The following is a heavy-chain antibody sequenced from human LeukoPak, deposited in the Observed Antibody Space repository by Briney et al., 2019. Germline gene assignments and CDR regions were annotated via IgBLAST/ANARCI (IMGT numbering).Heavy chain of an antibody. CDR1: GGSISSYY. CDR3: AREDYYASSGYPFDY. J-gene: IGHJ4*02. D-gene: IGHD3-22*01. CDR2: IYYSGST. Sequence: PSETLSLTCTVSGGSISSYYWSWIRQPPGKGLEWIGYIYYSGSTNYNPSLKSRVTISVDTSKNQFSLKLSSVTAADTAVYYCAREDYYASSGYPFDYWGQGTLVTVSS. V-gene: IGHV4-59*12.